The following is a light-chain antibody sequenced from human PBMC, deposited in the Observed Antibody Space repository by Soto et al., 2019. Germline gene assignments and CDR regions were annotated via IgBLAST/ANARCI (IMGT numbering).Light chain of an antibody. V-gene: IGKV1-39*01. CDR1: QSISSY. CDR3: QQSYSTPRT. J-gene: IGKJ1*01. Sequence: DIQMTQPPSSLSASVGDRVTITCRASQSISSYLNWYQQKPGKAPKLLIYAASSLQSGVPSRFSGSGSGTDFTLTISSLQPEDFATYYCQQSYSTPRTFGQGTKVDIK. CDR2: AAS.